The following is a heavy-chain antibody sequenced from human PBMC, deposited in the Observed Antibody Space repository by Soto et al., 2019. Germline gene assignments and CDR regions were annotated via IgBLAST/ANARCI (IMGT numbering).Heavy chain of an antibody. D-gene: IGHD2-21*01. CDR3: ARDYSPWVPASYYFDY. V-gene: IGHV3-30-3*01. J-gene: IGHJ4*02. CDR2: ISYDGSNK. CDR1: GFTFRSYA. Sequence: QVQLVESGGGVVQPGRSLRLSCAASGFTFRSYAMHWVRQAPGKGLEWVAVISYDGSNKYYADSVKGRFTISRDNSKNTLYLQMNSLRAEDTAVYYCARDYSPWVPASYYFDYWGQGTLVTVSS.